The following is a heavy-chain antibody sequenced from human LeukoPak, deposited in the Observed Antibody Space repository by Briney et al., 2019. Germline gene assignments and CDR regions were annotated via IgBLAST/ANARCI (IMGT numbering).Heavy chain of an antibody. CDR3: AKQGTYTAYPDFDS. D-gene: IGHD2-2*02. V-gene: IGHV3-23*01. J-gene: IGHJ4*02. CDR2: ISASGGTT. CDR1: GFTFSTYA. Sequence: PGGSLRLSSAASGFTFSTYAMSWVRQAPGKGLEWVSVISASGGTTYYAASVKGRFTISRDSSKSTLYLHMSILRAEDTAVYFCAKQGTYTAYPDFDSWGQGTLVTVSS.